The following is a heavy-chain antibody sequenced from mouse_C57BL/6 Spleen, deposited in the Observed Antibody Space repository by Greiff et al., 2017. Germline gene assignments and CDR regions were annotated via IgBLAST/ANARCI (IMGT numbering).Heavy chain of an antibody. CDR2: ISDGGSYT. CDR3: ARGTTVVATDWYFDV. Sequence: EVNVVESGGGLVKPGGSLKLSCAASGFTFSSYAMSWVRQTPEKRLEWVATISDGGSYTYYPDNVKGRFTISRDNAKNNLYLQMSHLKSEDTAMYYCARGTTVVATDWYFDVWGTGTTVTVSS. V-gene: IGHV5-4*03. CDR1: GFTFSSYA. D-gene: IGHD1-1*01. J-gene: IGHJ1*03.